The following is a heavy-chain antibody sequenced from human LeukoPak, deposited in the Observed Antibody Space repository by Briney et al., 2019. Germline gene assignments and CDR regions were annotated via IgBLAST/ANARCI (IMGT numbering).Heavy chain of an antibody. V-gene: IGHV3-48*01. CDR1: VSAFSNYT. Sequence: PGGSLRLSCVISVSAFSNYTMSWVRLPPGRGLEWVSSISSLTNDTYYADSLKGRFTISRDTAKNSLYLHMNRLRPEDTAIYYCTIRLDYWGLGVQVTVSS. CDR3: TIRLDY. CDR2: ISSLTNDT. D-gene: IGHD3-16*01. J-gene: IGHJ4*02.